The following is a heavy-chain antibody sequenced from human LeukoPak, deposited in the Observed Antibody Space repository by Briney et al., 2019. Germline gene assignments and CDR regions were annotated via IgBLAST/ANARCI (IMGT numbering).Heavy chain of an antibody. Sequence: SETLSLTCAVSMDSTNGNYWSWVRQSPGKGLEWIGEVHRSGSTNYQPSLKSRVTISIDKSKDQISLDLTSVTAADTAVYYCAREIFNAPTPGAYWGQGILDTVSS. D-gene: IGHD2-15*01. CDR3: AREIFNAPTPGAY. J-gene: IGHJ4*02. V-gene: IGHV4-4*02. CDR2: VHRSGST. CDR1: MDSTNGNY.